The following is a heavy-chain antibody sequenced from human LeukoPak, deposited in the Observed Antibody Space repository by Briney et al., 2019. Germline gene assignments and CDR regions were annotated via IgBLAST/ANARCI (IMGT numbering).Heavy chain of an antibody. J-gene: IGHJ3*02. CDR3: ASQRQGAYYDSTGYPNDAFDI. D-gene: IGHD3-22*01. CDR2: IYPADSDT. CDR1: GYSFTNYW. Sequence: GESLKISCKGSGYSFTNYWIGWVRQMPGKGLEWMGIIYPADSDTRYSPSFQDQVTISADKSISTAYLQWSSLKASDTAMYYCASQRQGAYYDSTGYPNDAFDIWGQGTMVTVSS. V-gene: IGHV5-51*01.